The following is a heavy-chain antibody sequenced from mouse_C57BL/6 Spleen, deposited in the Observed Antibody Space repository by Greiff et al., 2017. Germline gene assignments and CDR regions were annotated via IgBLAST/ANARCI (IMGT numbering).Heavy chain of an antibody. Sequence: VQLQQSGAELVKPGASVTISCKASGYAFSSYWMNWVKQRPGKGLEWIGQIYPGDGDTNSNGKFKGKATLTADKSSSTAYMQLSSLTSEDSAVYFCARGGYYAMDYWGQGTSVTVSS. CDR3: ARGGYYAMDY. V-gene: IGHV1-80*01. CDR1: GYAFSSYW. CDR2: IYPGDGDT. J-gene: IGHJ4*01.